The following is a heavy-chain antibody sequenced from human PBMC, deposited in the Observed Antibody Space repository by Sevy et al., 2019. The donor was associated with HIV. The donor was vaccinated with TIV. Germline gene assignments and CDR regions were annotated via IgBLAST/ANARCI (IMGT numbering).Heavy chain of an antibody. V-gene: IGHV1-2*02. CDR1: GYTFTGYY. CDR3: AIWRTRGVIITRYGMDV. D-gene: IGHD3-10*01. J-gene: IGHJ6*02. CDR2: INPNSGGT. Sequence: ASVKVSCKASGYTFTGYYMHWVRQAPGQGLEWMGWINPNSGGTNYAQKFQGRVTMTRDTSISTAYMELSRLRSDDTAVYYCAIWRTRGVIITRYGMDVWGQGTTVTVSS.